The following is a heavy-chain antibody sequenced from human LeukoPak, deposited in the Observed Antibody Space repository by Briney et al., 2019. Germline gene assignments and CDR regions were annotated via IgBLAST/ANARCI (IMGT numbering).Heavy chain of an antibody. CDR3: ARSYRGFDP. V-gene: IGHV4-39*01. CDR2: IYYSGST. D-gene: IGHD4-11*01. J-gene: IGHJ5*02. Sequence: PSQTLSLACTVSGGSISSSSYYWGWIRQPPGKGLEWIGSIYYSGSTYYNPSLQSRVTISVDTSKNQFSLKLSSVTAADTAVYYCARSYRGFDPWGQGTLVTVSS. CDR1: GGSISSSSYY.